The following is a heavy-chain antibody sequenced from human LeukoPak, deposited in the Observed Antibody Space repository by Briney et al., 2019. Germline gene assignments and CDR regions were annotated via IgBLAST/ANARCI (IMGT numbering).Heavy chain of an antibody. CDR1: GGSFSGYY. J-gene: IGHJ6*03. V-gene: IGHV4-34*01. Sequence: SETLSLTCAVSGGSFSGYYWSWIRQPPGKGLEWIGEINHSGSTNYNPSLKSRVTISVDTSKNQFSLKLSSVTAADTAVYYCARSRYSGYDVIRYYYNMDVWGKGTTVTVSS. CDR2: INHSGST. CDR3: ARSRYSGYDVIRYYYNMDV. D-gene: IGHD5-12*01.